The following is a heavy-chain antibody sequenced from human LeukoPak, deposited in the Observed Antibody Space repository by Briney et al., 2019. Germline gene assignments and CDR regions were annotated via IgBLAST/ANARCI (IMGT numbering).Heavy chain of an antibody. CDR2: IYSGGKT. CDR3: ARDTPHYYDSSGYYPVDY. D-gene: IGHD3-22*01. J-gene: IGHJ4*02. CDR1: GFTVSNNY. Sequence: PGGSLRLSCAASGFTVSNNYMSWVRQAPGKGLEWVSLIYSGGKTYYADSVKGRFTISRDNAKNSLYLQMNSLTVEDTAVYYCARDTPHYYDSSGYYPVDYWGQGTLVTVSS. V-gene: IGHV3-53*01.